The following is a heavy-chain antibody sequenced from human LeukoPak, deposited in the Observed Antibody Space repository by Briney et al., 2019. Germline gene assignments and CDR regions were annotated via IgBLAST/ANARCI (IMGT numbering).Heavy chain of an antibody. CDR2: INHSGST. Sequence: SETLSLTCAVYGGSFSGYYWSWIRQPPGKGLEWIGEINHSGSTNYNPSLKSRVTISVDTSKNQFSLKLSSVTAADTAVYYCATSIVFDYWGQGTLVTVSS. CDR1: GGSFSGYY. V-gene: IGHV4-34*01. D-gene: IGHD3-16*02. CDR3: ATSIVFDY. J-gene: IGHJ4*02.